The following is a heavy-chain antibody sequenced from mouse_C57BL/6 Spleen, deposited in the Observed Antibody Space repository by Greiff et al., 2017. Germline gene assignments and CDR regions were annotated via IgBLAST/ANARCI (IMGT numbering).Heavy chain of an antibody. CDR2: ISYDGSN. J-gene: IGHJ4*01. V-gene: IGHV3-6*01. Sequence: VQLQQSGPGLVKPSQSLSLTCSVPGYSITSGYYWNWIRQFPGNKLEWMGYISYDGSNNYNPSLKNRISITRDTSKNQFFLKLNSVTTEDTATYYCARDTTVYAMDYWGQGTSVTVSS. CDR1: GYSITSGYY. CDR3: ARDTTVYAMDY. D-gene: IGHD1-1*01.